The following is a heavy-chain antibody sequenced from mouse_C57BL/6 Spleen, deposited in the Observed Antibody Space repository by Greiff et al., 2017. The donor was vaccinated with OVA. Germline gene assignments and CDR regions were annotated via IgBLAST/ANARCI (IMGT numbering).Heavy chain of an antibody. CDR3: ARDFDY. CDR2: IYPGRGST. Sequence: QVQLKQPGAELVKPGASVKMSCKASGYTFTSYWITWVKQRPGQGLEWIGDIYPGRGSTNYNEKFKSKATLTVDTASSTAYMQLSSLTSEDSAVYYCARDFDYWGQGTTLTVSS. V-gene: IGHV1-55*01. J-gene: IGHJ2*01. CDR1: GYTFTSYW.